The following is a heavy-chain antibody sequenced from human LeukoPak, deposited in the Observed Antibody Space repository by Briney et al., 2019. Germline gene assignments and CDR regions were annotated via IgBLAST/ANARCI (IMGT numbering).Heavy chain of an antibody. CDR1: GGSFSGYY. V-gene: IGHV4-34*01. J-gene: IGHJ5*02. D-gene: IGHD6-19*01. CDR2: INHSGST. Sequence: SETLSLTCAVYGGSFSGYYWSWIRQPPGKGLEWIGEINHSGSTNYNPSLKSRVTISVDTSKNQFSLKLSSVTAADTAVYYCARHVGAVAGTRRRDENWFDPWGQGTLVTVSS. CDR3: ARHVGAVAGTRRRDENWFDP.